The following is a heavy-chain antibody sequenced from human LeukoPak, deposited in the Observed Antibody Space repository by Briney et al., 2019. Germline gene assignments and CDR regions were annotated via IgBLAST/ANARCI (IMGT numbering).Heavy chain of an antibody. D-gene: IGHD6-6*01. CDR2: IYTSGST. Sequence: KTSETLSLTCTVSGGSISSGSYYWSWIRQPAGKGLEWIGRIYTSGSTNYNPSLKSRVTISVDTSKNQFSLKLSSVTAADTAVYYCARGPPYSSFTFYYYYMDVWGKGTTVTISS. CDR3: ARGPPYSSFTFYYYYMDV. CDR1: GGSISSGSYY. J-gene: IGHJ6*03. V-gene: IGHV4-61*02.